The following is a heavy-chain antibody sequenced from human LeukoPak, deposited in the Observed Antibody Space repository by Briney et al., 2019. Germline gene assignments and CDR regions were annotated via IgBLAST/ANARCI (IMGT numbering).Heavy chain of an antibody. V-gene: IGHV3-23*01. D-gene: IGHD5-18*01. CDR2: ISGSGDNT. J-gene: IGHJ4*02. Sequence: GGSLRLSCAASGFTFSNYAMSWVRQAPGKELEWVSTISGSGDNTYYADSVKGQFTISRDNSKNTLYLQMNSLRDEDTAVYYCAKGLKDTALVWGQGTLVTVSS. CDR1: GFTFSNYA. CDR3: AKGLKDTALV.